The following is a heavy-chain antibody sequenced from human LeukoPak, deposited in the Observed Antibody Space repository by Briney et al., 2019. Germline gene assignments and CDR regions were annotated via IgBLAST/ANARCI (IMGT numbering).Heavy chain of an antibody. J-gene: IGHJ4*02. CDR3: EGVAVAGVY. D-gene: IGHD6-13*01. Sequence: PGGSLRLSCEASGFTFSGYGMHWVRQAPGKGLEWVAFIRYDGSNKYYVDSVKGRFTISRDNSKNTLYLQMNSLRAEDTAVYYCEGVAVAGVYWGQGTLVTVPS. CDR1: GFTFSGYG. V-gene: IGHV3-30*02. CDR2: IRYDGSNK.